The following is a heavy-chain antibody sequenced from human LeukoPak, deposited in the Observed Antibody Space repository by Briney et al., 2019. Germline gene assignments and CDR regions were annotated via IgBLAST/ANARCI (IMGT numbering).Heavy chain of an antibody. CDR1: GFTFRTYA. CDR2: ISVNGDDT. J-gene: IGHJ3*02. Sequence: PGGSLRLSCAASGFTFRTYAMNWVRQAPGKGLEWVSSISVNGDDTYYADSVKGRFTISRDNSKNTLYLQMNSLRAEDTAMYYCATDWRDYGDFHAFDMWGQGTMVTVSS. D-gene: IGHD4-17*01. CDR3: ATDWRDYGDFHAFDM. V-gene: IGHV3-23*01.